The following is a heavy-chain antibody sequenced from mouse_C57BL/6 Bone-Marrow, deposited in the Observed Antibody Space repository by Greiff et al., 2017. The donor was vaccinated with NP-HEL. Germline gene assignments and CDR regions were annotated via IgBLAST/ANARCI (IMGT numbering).Heavy chain of an antibody. J-gene: IGHJ3*01. V-gene: IGHV5-6*01. CDR2: ISSGGSYT. D-gene: IGHD2-4*01. CDR1: RFTFSSYG. CDR3: ARERDYDGFAY. Sequence: EVQLVESGGDLVKPGGSLKLSCAASRFTFSSYGMSWVRQTPDKRLEWVATISSGGSYTYYPDSVKGRFTISRDNAKNTLYLQMSSLKSEDTAMYYCARERDYDGFAYWGQGTLVTVSA.